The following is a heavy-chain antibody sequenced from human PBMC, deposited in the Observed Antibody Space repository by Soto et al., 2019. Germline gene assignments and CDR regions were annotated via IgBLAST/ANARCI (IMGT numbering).Heavy chain of an antibody. CDR2: ISGSGLST. V-gene: IGHV3-23*01. D-gene: IGHD4-17*01. CDR1: GFTFNSFA. J-gene: IGHJ4*02. CDR3: AKFRGSTVTTFDY. Sequence: GESLKISCAASGFTFNSFAMSWVRQAPGKGLEWVSGISGSGLSTYFADSVKGRFTISRDNSKNTLYLQMNSLRAEDTALYYCAKFRGSTVTTFDYWGQGTLVTVSS.